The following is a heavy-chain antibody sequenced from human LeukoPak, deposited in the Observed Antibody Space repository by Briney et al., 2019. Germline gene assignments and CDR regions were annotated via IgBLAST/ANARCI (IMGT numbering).Heavy chain of an antibody. Sequence: SVKVSCKASGGTFSSYAISWVRQAPGQGLEWMGGIIPIFGTANYAQKFQGRVTITADESTSTAYMEVSRLTSDDAAVYFCAISRDYGDYYFDSWGQGTLVTVSS. V-gene: IGHV1-69*01. J-gene: IGHJ4*02. CDR3: AISRDYGDYYFDS. D-gene: IGHD4-17*01. CDR1: GGTFSSYA. CDR2: IIPIFGTA.